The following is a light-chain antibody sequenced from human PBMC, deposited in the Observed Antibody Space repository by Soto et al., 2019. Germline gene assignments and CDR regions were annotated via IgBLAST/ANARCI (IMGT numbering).Light chain of an antibody. CDR3: SSYTSSSTLV. V-gene: IGLV2-14*01. CDR1: SSDVGGYTY. CDR2: EVS. Sequence: QSALTQPASVSGSPGQSITISCTGTSSDVGGYTYVSWYQQHPGKAPKLMIYEVSSRPSGVSNRFSGSKSDNTASLTISGLQAEDEADYYGSSYTSSSTLVFGGGTKVTVL. J-gene: IGLJ2*01.